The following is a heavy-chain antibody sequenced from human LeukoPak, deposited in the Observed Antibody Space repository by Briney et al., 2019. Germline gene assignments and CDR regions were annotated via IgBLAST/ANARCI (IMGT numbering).Heavy chain of an antibody. V-gene: IGHV1-8*03. CDR3: ARAYCSSTSCSFDY. J-gene: IGHJ4*02. CDR1: GYTFASYD. CDR2: MNPNSGNT. D-gene: IGHD2-2*01. Sequence: ASVKVSCKASGYTFASYDINWVRQATGQGLGWMGWMNPNSGNTGYAQKFQGRVTITRNTSISTAYMELSSLRSEDTAVYYCARAYCSSTSCSFDYWGQGTLVTVSS.